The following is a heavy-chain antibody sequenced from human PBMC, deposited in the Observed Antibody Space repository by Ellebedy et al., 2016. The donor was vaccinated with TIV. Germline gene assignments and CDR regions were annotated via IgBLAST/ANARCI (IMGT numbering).Heavy chain of an antibody. CDR1: GGSFSDYY. D-gene: IGHD6-6*01. CDR2: INHSGRT. J-gene: IGHJ4*02. Sequence: SETLSLXCAVYGGSFSDYYWTWIRQPPGKGLEWVGEINHSGRTNYNPSLKSRVTISVDTSKNQFSLKLSSVTAADTAVYYCARVVYSSSSVDYWGQGTLVTVSS. CDR3: ARVVYSSSSVDY. V-gene: IGHV4-34*09.